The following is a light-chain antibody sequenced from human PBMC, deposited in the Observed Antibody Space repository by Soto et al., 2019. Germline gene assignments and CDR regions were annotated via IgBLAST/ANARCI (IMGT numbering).Light chain of an antibody. J-gene: IGLJ1*01. CDR3: GTWDSSLSAYV. CDR1: SSNIGNNY. CDR2: DNN. V-gene: IGLV1-51*01. Sequence: QSVLTQPPSVSAAPGQKVSISCSGSSSNIGNNYVSWYQQIQGTAPTLLIYDNNKRPSGIPDRFSGSKSGTSATLGITGLQTGDEADYYCGTWDSSLSAYVFGPGTKVTVL.